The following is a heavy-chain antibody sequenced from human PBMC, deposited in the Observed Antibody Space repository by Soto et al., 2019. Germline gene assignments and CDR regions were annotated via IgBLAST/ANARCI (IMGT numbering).Heavy chain of an antibody. J-gene: IGHJ3*02. CDR1: GYTITGYY. CDR2: INPNSGGT. D-gene: IGHD1-26*01. Sequence: ASVKVSCKASGYTITGYYMQWVRQAPGQGLEWMGWINPNSGGTNYAQKFQGWVTMTRDTSISTAYMELSRLRSGDTAVYYCARDIVGGRLDAFDIWGQGTMVTVSS. V-gene: IGHV1-2*04. CDR3: ARDIVGGRLDAFDI.